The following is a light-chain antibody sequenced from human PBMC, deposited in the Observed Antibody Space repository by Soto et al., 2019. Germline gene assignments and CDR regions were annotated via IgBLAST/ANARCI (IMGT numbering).Light chain of an antibody. CDR2: GAS. Sequence: IVMTQSPATLSLSPGQRATLSCRASQSVSSNLAWYKQKPGQAPRILIYGASTRATGIPARFSGSGSGTEFTLTISSLQSEDFAFDYCQQFHYWWTFGQGTKVDIK. V-gene: IGKV3-15*01. CDR1: QSVSSN. CDR3: QQFHYWWT. J-gene: IGKJ1*01.